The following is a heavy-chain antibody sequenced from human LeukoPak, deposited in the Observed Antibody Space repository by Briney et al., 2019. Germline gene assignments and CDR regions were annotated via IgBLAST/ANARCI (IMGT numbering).Heavy chain of an antibody. CDR3: ARGGTNRRKTQNFDY. CDR1: GGSFSGYY. D-gene: IGHD1-14*01. J-gene: IGHJ4*02. CDR2: INHSGST. V-gene: IGHV4-34*01. Sequence: SETLSLTCAVYGGSFSGYYWSWIRQPPGKGLEWIGEINHSGSTNYNPSLKSRVTISVDTSKNQFSLKLSSVTAADPAVYYCARGGTNRRKTQNFDYWGEGTLVSASS.